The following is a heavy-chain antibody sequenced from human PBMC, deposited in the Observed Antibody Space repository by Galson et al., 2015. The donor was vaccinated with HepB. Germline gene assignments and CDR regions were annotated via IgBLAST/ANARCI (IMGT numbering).Heavy chain of an antibody. CDR1: GGSFSDYH. V-gene: IGHV4-34*01. CDR2: VNHSGST. J-gene: IGHJ6*03. Sequence: ETLSLTCTVYGGSFSDYHWSWIRQPPGKGLEWLGEVNHSGSTNYNPSLRRRVTISVDTSKNQFSLKLTSVTAADTAVYYCARRVYFYSYTDVWGAGTTVTVSS. CDR3: ARRVYFYSYTDV.